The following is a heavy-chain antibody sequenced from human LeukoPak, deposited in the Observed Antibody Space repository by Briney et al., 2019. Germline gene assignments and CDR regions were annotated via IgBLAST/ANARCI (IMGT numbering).Heavy chain of an antibody. CDR2: VYFSGTT. J-gene: IGHJ5*02. CDR1: GVSITSYY. Sequence: SETLSLTCNVSGVSITSYYWNWIRQPAGKGLEWIGRVYFSGTTMYNPSLKRRLTMSLDASKNQVSLRLTSVTAADTAVYYCARTPIYNLGWLDPWGQGTLVTVSS. CDR3: ARTPIYNLGWLDP. D-gene: IGHD1-1*01. V-gene: IGHV4-4*07.